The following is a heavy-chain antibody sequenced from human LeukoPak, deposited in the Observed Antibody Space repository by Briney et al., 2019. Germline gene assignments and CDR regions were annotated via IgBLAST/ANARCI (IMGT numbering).Heavy chain of an antibody. J-gene: IGHJ4*02. V-gene: IGHV1-46*01. CDR1: GYTFTSYY. D-gene: IGHD3-3*01. CDR2: INPSGGST. CDR3: ARDSDQYYDFWSGYFDY. Sequence: ASVKVSCKASGYTFTSYYMHWVRQAPGQGLEWMGIINPSGGSTSYAQKFQGRVTMTRDMSTSTVYMELSSLRSEDTAVYYCARDSDQYYDFWSGYFDYWGQGTLVTVSS.